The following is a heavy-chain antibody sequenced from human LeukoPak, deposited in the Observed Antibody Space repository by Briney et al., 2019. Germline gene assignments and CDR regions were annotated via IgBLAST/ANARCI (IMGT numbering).Heavy chain of an antibody. CDR2: IYYGGST. CDR1: GGSISSNTYY. Sequence: PSETLSLTCTVSGGSISSNTYYCDWIRQPPGKGLECIGSIYYGGSTCYNPSLKSRVIISVDTSKNQFSLKLSSVTAADTAVYYCARAYYYASSAFDIWGQGTMVTVSS. CDR3: ARAYYYASSAFDI. D-gene: IGHD3-22*01. J-gene: IGHJ3*02. V-gene: IGHV4-39*01.